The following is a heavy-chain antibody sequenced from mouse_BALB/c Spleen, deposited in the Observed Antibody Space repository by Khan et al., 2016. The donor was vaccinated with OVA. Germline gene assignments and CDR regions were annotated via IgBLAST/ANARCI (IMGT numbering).Heavy chain of an antibody. Sequence: QVQLQQSGTELTRPGASVKLSCKASGYTFTDYYINWVKQRPGKGLEWIGEIYPGSGNNYYHEKFKGKATLTADKYTNTAYMQLSSLTAEDAADYFCARIDTTSLDYWGQGTTLTVSS. CDR1: GYTFTDYY. CDR3: ARIDTTSLDY. J-gene: IGHJ2*01. CDR2: IYPGSGNN. V-gene: IGHV1-77*01. D-gene: IGHD2-12*01.